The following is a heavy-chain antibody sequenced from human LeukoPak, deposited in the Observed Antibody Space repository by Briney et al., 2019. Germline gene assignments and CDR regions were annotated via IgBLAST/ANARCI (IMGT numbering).Heavy chain of an antibody. CDR1: GYTFTSYY. Sequence: ASVKVSCKASGYTFTSYYMHWVRQAPGQGLEWMGIINPSGGSTSYAQKFQGRVTMTRDTSTSTVYMELSSLRSEDTAVYYCARYRRRCYDSSGYYNYGMDAWGQGTTVTVSS. CDR3: ARYRRRCYDSSGYYNYGMDA. V-gene: IGHV1-46*01. J-gene: IGHJ6*02. CDR2: INPSGGST. D-gene: IGHD3-22*01.